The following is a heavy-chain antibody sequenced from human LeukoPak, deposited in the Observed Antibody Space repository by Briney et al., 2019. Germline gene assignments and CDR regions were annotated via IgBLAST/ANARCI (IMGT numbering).Heavy chain of an antibody. CDR1: GYTFSDFY. CDR3: ARVRLVDERAWAY. CDR2: ITPKSGDT. V-gene: IGHV1-2*02. D-gene: IGHD1-1*01. J-gene: IGHJ4*02. Sequence: ASVKVSCKASGYTFSDFYIHWVRQAPGQGLEYVGWITPKSGDTYSPQRFRGRVTMTRDASISTAYMELSSLRSDDTAVYFCARVRLVDERAWAYWGQGTLVTVSS.